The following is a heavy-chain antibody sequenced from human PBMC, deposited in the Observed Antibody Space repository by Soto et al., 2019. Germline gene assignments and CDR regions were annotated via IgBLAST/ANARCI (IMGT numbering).Heavy chain of an antibody. V-gene: IGHV3-23*01. Sequence: GGSLRLSCAASGFTFSSYAMSWVRQAPGKGLEWVSSISGSGGGTYYADSVKGRFTFSRDNSKNTLYLQMNSLRAEDTAVYYCAKFGMATTKRSPPHYIDYWGQGALVTVSS. J-gene: IGHJ4*02. CDR2: ISGSGGGT. CDR1: GFTFSSYA. CDR3: AKFGMATTKRSPPHYIDY. D-gene: IGHD1-1*01.